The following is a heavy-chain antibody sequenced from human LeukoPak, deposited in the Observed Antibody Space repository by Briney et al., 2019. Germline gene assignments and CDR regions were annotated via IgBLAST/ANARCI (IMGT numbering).Heavy chain of an antibody. J-gene: IGHJ6*02. CDR2: IYYSGST. Sequence: PSETLSLTCTFSGGSISSYYWSWIRQPPGKGLEWIGYIYYSGSTNYNPSFESRVTISVDTSKNQFSLKLSSVTDADTAVYYCARAVTARVTLGRSLSGMDVWGQGTTVTVSS. V-gene: IGHV4-59*01. CDR3: ARAVTARVTLGRSLSGMDV. D-gene: IGHD5-18*01. CDR1: GGSISSYY.